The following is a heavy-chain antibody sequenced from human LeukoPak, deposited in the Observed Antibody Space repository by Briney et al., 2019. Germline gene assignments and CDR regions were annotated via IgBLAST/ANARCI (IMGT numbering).Heavy chain of an antibody. V-gene: IGHV3-23*01. CDR1: GFTFSSYA. D-gene: IGHD6-6*01. CDR3: AKRVEYSSSSGGYFDY. J-gene: IGHJ4*02. CDR2: ISGSGGST. Sequence: GGSLRLSCAASGFTFSSYAMSWVRQAPGKGLEWVSAISGSGGSTYYADSVKGRFTISRDNSKNTLYLQMNSLRAEDTAVYYCAKRVEYSSSSGGYFDYWGQGTLVTVSS.